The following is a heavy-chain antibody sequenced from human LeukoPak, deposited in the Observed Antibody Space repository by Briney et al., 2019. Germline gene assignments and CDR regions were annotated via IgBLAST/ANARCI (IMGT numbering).Heavy chain of an antibody. D-gene: IGHD3-22*01. V-gene: IGHV3-23*01. CDR3: AKGYYFDSSGYLNIDY. Sequence: GGSLRLSCAASGFTFSSYAMSWVRQAPGKGLEWVSAISGSGGSTYYADSVKGRFTISRDNSKNTLYLQMNSLRAEDTAVYYCAKGYYFDSSGYLNIDYWGQGTLVTVSS. J-gene: IGHJ4*02. CDR2: ISGSGGST. CDR1: GFTFSSYA.